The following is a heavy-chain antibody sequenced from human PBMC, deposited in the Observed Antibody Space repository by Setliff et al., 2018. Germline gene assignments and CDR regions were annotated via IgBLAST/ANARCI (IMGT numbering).Heavy chain of an antibody. J-gene: IGHJ3*02. V-gene: IGHV3-30*02. CDR1: GFSFSTYG. D-gene: IGHD3-22*01. CDR2: IQHDGSNK. Sequence: GGSLRLSCVASGFSFSTYGMHWVRQAPGKGLEWVAFIQHDGSNKYYIDSVKGRFTISRDNAKRSLYLQMNGLRADDTGVYYCVRDDADNYDAFDNWGQGTLVTVSS. CDR3: VRDDADNYDAFDN.